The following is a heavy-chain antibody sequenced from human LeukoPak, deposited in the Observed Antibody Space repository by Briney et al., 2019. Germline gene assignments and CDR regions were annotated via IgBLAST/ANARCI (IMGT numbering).Heavy chain of an antibody. CDR3: AKAADYSGIYYFDY. J-gene: IGHJ4*02. V-gene: IGHV3-21*04. CDR2: ISSSSSYI. D-gene: IGHD2-15*01. Sequence: GGSLRLSCAASGFTFSSYSMNWVRQAPGKGLEWVSSISSSSSYIYYADSVKGRFTISRDNSKNTLYLQMNSLRAKDTAVYYCAKAADYSGIYYFDYWGQGTLVTVSS. CDR1: GFTFSSYS.